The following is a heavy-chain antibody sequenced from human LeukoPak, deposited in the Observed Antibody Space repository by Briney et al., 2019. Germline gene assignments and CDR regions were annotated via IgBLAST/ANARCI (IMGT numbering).Heavy chain of an antibody. V-gene: IGHV5-10-1*01. CDR2: IDPSDSST. J-gene: IGHJ5*02. CDR3: ARHYDDYRWLDP. D-gene: IGHD4-17*01. Sequence: GESLKISCKGSGYSFTNYWISWVRQMPGKGLEWMGGIDPSDSSTNYSPSFQGHVTISADKSITTAYLQWSSLEASDTAVFYCARHYDDYRWLDPWGQGTLVTVSS. CDR1: GYSFTNYW.